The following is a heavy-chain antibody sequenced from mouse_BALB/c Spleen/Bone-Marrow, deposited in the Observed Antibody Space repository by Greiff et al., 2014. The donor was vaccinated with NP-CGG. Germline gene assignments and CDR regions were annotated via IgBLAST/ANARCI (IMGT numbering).Heavy chain of an antibody. D-gene: IGHD2-4*01. CDR1: GFNIKDYY. CDR3: NARGDYDFDCFDY. V-gene: IGHV14-4*02. J-gene: IGHJ2*01. Sequence: VQLKESGAELVRSGASVKLSCTASGFNIKDYYMHWVKQRPEQGLEWIGWIDPENGDTEYAPKFQGKATMTADTSSNTAYLQRSSLTSEDTAVYYCNARGDYDFDCFDYWGQGTTLTVSS. CDR2: IDPENGDT.